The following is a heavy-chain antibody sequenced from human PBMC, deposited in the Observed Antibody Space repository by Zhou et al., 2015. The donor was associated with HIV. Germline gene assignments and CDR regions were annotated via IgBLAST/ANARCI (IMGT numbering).Heavy chain of an antibody. Sequence: QVQLVQSGAEVKKPGASVKVSCKASGYTFTSYYMHWVRQAPGQGLEWMGIINPSGGSTSYAQKFQGRVTMTRDTSTSTVYMELSSLRSEDTAVYYCASEGGSEHFDYWGQGTLVTVSS. D-gene: IGHD6-25*01. V-gene: IGHV1-46*01. CDR1: GYTFTSYY. CDR3: ASEGGSEHFDY. J-gene: IGHJ4*02. CDR2: INPSGGST.